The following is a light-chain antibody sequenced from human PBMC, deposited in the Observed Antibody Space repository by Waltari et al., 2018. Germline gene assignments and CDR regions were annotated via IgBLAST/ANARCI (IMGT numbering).Light chain of an antibody. CDR3: QQYYAPLRT. V-gene: IGKV4-1*01. CDR2: WAY. J-gene: IGKJ1*01. Sequence: DIVMTQSPDSLAVSLGERATINCKSSQSIFYSSNNKNYLAWYQQKPGQSPKLLISWAYTRESGVPDRFSGSGSGTDFTLTISSLQAEDVAVYYCQQYYAPLRTFGQGTKVEVK. CDR1: QSIFYSSNNKNY.